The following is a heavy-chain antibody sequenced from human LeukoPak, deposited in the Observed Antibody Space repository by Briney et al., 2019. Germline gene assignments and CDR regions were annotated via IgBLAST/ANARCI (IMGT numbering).Heavy chain of an antibody. V-gene: IGHV3-48*01. CDR2: IISRSSTI. CDR1: GFTFSSYS. D-gene: IGHD6-19*01. J-gene: IGHJ4*02. Sequence: GGSLSLSCAASGFTFSSYSMNWLRPAPGEAREWVSYIISRSSTIYYADSVKGRFTISRDNAKNSLYLQMNSLRAEDTAVYYCARDFPRTYYSSCTCDYWGQGTLVSVSS. CDR3: ARDFPRTYYSSCTCDY.